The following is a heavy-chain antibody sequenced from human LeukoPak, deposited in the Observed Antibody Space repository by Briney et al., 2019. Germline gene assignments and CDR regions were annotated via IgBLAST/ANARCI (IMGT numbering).Heavy chain of an antibody. D-gene: IGHD6-13*01. Sequence: GGSLRLSCAASGFTFSSYGMHWVRQAPGKGLEWVAFIRYDGSNKYYVDSVKGRFTISSDNSKNTLYLQMNSLRAEDTAVYYCAKEWEGSSCIDYWGQGTLVTVSS. V-gene: IGHV3-30*02. CDR3: AKEWEGSSCIDY. CDR1: GFTFSSYG. J-gene: IGHJ4*02. CDR2: IRYDGSNK.